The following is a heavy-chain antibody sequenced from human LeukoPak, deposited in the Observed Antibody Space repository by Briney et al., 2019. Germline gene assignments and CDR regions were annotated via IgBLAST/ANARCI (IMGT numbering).Heavy chain of an antibody. D-gene: IGHD3-16*01. CDR1: GGSFSGYY. Sequence: PSETLSLTCAVYGGSFSGYYWSWIRQPPGKGLEWIGEINHSGSTNYNPSLKTRLTISVDTSKNQFSLKLSSVTAADTAVYYCASTYERSLDYWGQGTLVTVSS. CDR2: INHSGST. CDR3: ASTYERSLDY. V-gene: IGHV4-34*01. J-gene: IGHJ4*02.